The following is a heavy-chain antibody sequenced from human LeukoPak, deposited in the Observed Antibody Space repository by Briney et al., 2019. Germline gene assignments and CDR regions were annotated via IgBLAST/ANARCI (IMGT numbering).Heavy chain of an antibody. CDR1: GGSISSSRYY. CDR3: ASAPEMGDFSRGYYHFDF. Sequence: PSETLSLTCTVSGGSISSSRYYWGWIGQPPGKGLEWIGSIYYSGSTYDNPSLKSRVTVSVDTSKNQFSLKLSSVTAADTAVYYCASAPEMGDFSRGYYHFDFWGQGTLVTVSS. V-gene: IGHV4-39*01. D-gene: IGHD3-3*01. CDR2: IYYSGST. J-gene: IGHJ4*02.